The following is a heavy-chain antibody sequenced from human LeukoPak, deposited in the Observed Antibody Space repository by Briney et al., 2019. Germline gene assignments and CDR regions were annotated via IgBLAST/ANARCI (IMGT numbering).Heavy chain of an antibody. D-gene: IGHD6-19*01. CDR1: GGSISSGTYY. V-gene: IGHV4-39*01. CDR3: ARQRGAGPIFDH. CDR2: IYYSGST. J-gene: IGHJ4*02. Sequence: SETLSLTCIVSGGSISSGTYYWGWIRQPPGKGLEWIGSIYYSGSTYYNPSLKSRVTISVDTSKNQFSLKLSSVTAADTAVYYCARQRGAGPIFDHWGQGTLVTVSS.